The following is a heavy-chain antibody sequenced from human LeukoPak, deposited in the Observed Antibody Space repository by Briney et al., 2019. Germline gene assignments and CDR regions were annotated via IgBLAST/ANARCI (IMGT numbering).Heavy chain of an antibody. Sequence: GRSLRLSCAGSGFRFSDYAIHWVRQAPGKGLEWVVDISLDGSEEFYGEFVKGRFTISRDNSKNAVYLQMNSLRAEDTAVYYCSKDSDFWSGFDSWGQGTLVTVSS. CDR1: GFRFSDYA. D-gene: IGHD3-3*01. CDR3: SKDSDFWSGFDS. V-gene: IGHV3-30*18. CDR2: ISLDGSEE. J-gene: IGHJ4*02.